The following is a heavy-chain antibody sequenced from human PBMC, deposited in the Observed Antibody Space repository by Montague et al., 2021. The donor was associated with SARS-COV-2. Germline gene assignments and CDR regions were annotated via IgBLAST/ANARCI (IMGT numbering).Heavy chain of an antibody. CDR3: ARWDPQTLTLIGLRGKSASDY. V-gene: IGHV4-34*01. J-gene: IGHJ4*02. Sequence: SETLSLTSAVYGGSFSGYYWTWIRQYPGKGLEWIAEINHSGTTNYNFNPPLRSRVTISVDTSKSQFSLKLSSVTAADTGVYYCARWDPQTLTLIGLRGKSASDYWGQGTLVTVSS. D-gene: IGHD4-23*01. CDR2: INHSGTT. CDR1: GGSFSGYY.